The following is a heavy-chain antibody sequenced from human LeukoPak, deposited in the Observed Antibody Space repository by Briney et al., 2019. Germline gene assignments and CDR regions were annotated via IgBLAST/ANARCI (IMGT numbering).Heavy chain of an antibody. D-gene: IGHD3-9*01. CDR3: VRGSNDWIGMDV. V-gene: IGHV3-74*01. J-gene: IGHJ6*02. CDR1: GFTFSSYW. Sequence: GGSLRLSCAASGFTFSSYWMHWVRQTPGKGLVCVSRINSAGSSTDYADSVKGRFTISRDNAKNTLYLQMNSLRAEDMAVYYCVRGSNDWIGMDVWGQGTTVTVSS. CDR2: INSAGSST.